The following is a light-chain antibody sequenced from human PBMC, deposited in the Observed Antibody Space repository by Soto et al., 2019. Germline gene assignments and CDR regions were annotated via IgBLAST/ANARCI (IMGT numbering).Light chain of an antibody. Sequence: DVVMTQSPLSLPVTLGQPSSISCRSSQSLVSSGGHTFLNWFQLRPGQSPRRLISQVSVRDSGVPDRFSGSGSGTYFTLRISRVEAEDVGIYYCMQGIHSPYTVGQGTKLEIK. CDR1: QSLVSSGGHTF. J-gene: IGKJ2*01. CDR2: QVS. V-gene: IGKV2-30*01. CDR3: MQGIHSPYT.